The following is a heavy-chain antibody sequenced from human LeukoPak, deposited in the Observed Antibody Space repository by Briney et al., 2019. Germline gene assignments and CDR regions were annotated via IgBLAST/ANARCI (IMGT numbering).Heavy chain of an antibody. Sequence: ATVTVSCTASGYTFTSYYMHWVRQAPGQGLEWMGIINPSGGSTSYAQKFQGRVTMTRDTSTSTVYMEPSSLRSEDTAVYYCARRTRYSGYDEVYFDYWGQGTLVTVSS. CDR2: INPSGGST. CDR3: ARRTRYSGYDEVYFDY. CDR1: GYTFTSYY. V-gene: IGHV1-46*01. D-gene: IGHD5-12*01. J-gene: IGHJ4*02.